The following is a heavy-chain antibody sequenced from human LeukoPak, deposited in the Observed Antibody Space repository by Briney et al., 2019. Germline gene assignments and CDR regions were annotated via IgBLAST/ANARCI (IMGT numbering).Heavy chain of an antibody. CDR1: GGSISSYY. J-gene: IGHJ1*01. CDR3: ARDYYDSTTYSAEYFQH. D-gene: IGHD3-22*01. Sequence: PSETLSLTCTVSGGSISSYYWSWIRQPPGKGLEWIGYIYYSGSTNYNPSLKSRVTISVDTSKNQFSLKLSSVTAADTAVYYCARDYYDSTTYSAEYFQHWGQGTLVTVSS. V-gene: IGHV4-59*12. CDR2: IYYSGST.